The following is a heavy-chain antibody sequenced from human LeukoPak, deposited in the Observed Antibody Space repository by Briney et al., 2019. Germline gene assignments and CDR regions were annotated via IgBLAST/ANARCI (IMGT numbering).Heavy chain of an antibody. CDR1: AFTFSSYE. V-gene: IGHV3-48*03. CDR3: ARDFDWNDEEHVLDY. CDR2: IRSSGSPI. D-gene: IGHD1-1*01. J-gene: IGHJ4*02. Sequence: HSGGSLRLSCVASAFTFSSYEMNWVRQAPGKGLEWVSHIRSSGSPIYYADSVKGRFTISRDNAKNSLYLQMNSLRAEDTAVYYCARDFDWNDEEHVLDYWGQGTLVTVSS.